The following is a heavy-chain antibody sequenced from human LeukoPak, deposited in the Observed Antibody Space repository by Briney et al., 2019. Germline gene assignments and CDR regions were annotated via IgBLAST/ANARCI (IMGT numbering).Heavy chain of an antibody. CDR2: IYSGGST. D-gene: IGHD1-14*01. J-gene: IGHJ4*02. Sequence: GGSLRLSCATSGFTFSNYGMNWVRQAPGKGLEWVSVIYSGGSTYYADSVKGRFTISRDNSKNTLYLQMNSLRAEDTAVYYCVRGGRKTEYFDYWGQGTLVTVSS. V-gene: IGHV3-53*01. CDR3: VRGGRKTEYFDY. CDR1: GFTFSNYG.